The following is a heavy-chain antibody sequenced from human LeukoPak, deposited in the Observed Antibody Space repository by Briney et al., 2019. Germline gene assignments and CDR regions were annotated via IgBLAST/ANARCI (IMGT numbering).Heavy chain of an antibody. Sequence: ASVKVSCKASGYTFTGYYMHWVRQATGQGLEWMGWINPNSGGTNYAQKFQGRVTMTRDTSISTAYMELSRPKSDDTAVYYCARDRSSGWYADYWGQGTLVTVSS. D-gene: IGHD6-19*01. CDR1: GYTFTGYY. J-gene: IGHJ4*02. V-gene: IGHV1-2*02. CDR3: ARDRSSGWYADY. CDR2: INPNSGGT.